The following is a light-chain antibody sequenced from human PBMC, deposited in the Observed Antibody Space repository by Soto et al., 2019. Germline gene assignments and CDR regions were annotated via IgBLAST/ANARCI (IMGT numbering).Light chain of an antibody. CDR2: EVT. CDR1: SSDVCDYPY. Sequence: QSLLTEPASLSGSPCQSISISCTGASSDVCDYPYASWYQQHPGKVAKLIIYEVTNRHSGVTSRFSGYKSENTASLTISGLQAEDEADYYFSSSSATNTPAFGSGPKVTVL. J-gene: IGLJ1*01. CDR3: SSSSATNTPA. V-gene: IGLV2-14*01.